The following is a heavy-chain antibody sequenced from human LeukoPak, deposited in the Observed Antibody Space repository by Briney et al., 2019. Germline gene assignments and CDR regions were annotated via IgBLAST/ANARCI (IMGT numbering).Heavy chain of an antibody. J-gene: IGHJ3*02. CDR2: IRQDGSEK. CDR1: GFTFSSYA. D-gene: IGHD3-22*01. Sequence: GGSLRLSCAASGFTFSSYAMNWVRQAPGKGLEWVANIRQDGSEKYYVDSVKGRFTISRDNAENSLYLQMNSLRAEDTAVYYCARDRYYYDSSALYAFDIWGQGTMVTVSS. CDR3: ARDRYYYDSSALYAFDI. V-gene: IGHV3-7*01.